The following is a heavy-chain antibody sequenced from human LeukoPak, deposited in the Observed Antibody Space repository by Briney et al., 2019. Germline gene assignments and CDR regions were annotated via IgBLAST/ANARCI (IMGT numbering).Heavy chain of an antibody. V-gene: IGHV3-53*01. Sequence: SGGSTYYADSVKGRFTISRDNSKNTLYLQMNGLRAEDTAVYYCARSSGWYGWGQGTLVTVSS. CDR3: ARSSGWYG. CDR2: SGGST. J-gene: IGHJ4*02. D-gene: IGHD6-19*01.